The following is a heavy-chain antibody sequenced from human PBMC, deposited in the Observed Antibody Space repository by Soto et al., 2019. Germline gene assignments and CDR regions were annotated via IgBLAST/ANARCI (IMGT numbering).Heavy chain of an antibody. CDR3: ARTDRDFYGLDV. J-gene: IGHJ6*02. CDR1: GFTFRNYD. V-gene: IGHV3-13*05. CDR2: ISAAGDP. Sequence: EVQLVESGGGLVQPGGSLRLSCGASGFTFRNYDMHWVRQGTGKGLEWVSGISAAGDPDYADSVEGRFTISRENAQYSFFLQMNSLRVGDTAVYYCARTDRDFYGLDVWGQGTTVIVSS.